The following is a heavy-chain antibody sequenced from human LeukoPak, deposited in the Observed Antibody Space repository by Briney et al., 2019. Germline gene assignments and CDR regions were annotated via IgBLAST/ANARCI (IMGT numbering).Heavy chain of an antibody. V-gene: IGHV1-69*06. CDR2: IIPIFGTA. CDR3: ARGFCSGGSCYPEDY. D-gene: IGHD2-15*01. CDR1: GGTFSSYA. Sequence: SVKVSCKASGGTFSSYAISWVRQAPGQGLEWMGGIIPIFGTANYAQKFQGRVTITADKSTSTAYMELSSLRFEDTAVYYCARGFCSGGSCYPEDYWGQGTLVTVSS. J-gene: IGHJ4*02.